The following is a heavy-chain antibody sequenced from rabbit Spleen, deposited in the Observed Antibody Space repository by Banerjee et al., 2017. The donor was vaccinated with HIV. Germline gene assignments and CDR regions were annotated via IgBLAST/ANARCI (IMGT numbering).Heavy chain of an antibody. CDR3: ARNYVNVFDP. D-gene: IGHD1-1*01. V-gene: IGHV1S40*01. J-gene: IGHJ2*01. CDR1: GVSFSISSY. Sequence: LEESGGDLVKPGSSLTLTCTASGVSFSISSYMCWVRQAPGKGLEWIACIDAGSSSFTYFATWAQGRFTISKISSTTVTLQMTRLTAADTATYFCARNYVNVFDPWGQGTLVTVS. CDR2: IDAGSSSFT.